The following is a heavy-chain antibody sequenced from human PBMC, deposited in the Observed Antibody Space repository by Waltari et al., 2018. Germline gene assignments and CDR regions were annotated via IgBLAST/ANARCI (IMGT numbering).Heavy chain of an antibody. J-gene: IGHJ3*02. CDR3: ARPKWNKAFDI. CDR1: GYTFPSYD. CDR2: ISPNSDNT. V-gene: IGHV1-8*03. Sequence: QVQLVQSGAEVKKPGASVKVSCKASGYTFPSYDINWVRQATGQGLEWMGWISPNSDNTGDAQKFQGRVTITRNTSISTAYMELSSLGSEDTAVYYCARPKWNKAFDIWGQGTMVTVSS. D-gene: IGHD1-1*01.